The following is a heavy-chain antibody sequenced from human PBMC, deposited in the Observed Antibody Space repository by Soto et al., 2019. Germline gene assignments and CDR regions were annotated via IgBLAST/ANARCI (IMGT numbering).Heavy chain of an antibody. CDR3: ARPVAAAGRNYYDSSGYYY. V-gene: IGHV4-39*01. J-gene: IGHJ4*02. CDR1: GCSLRSSSYF. D-gene: IGHD3-22*01. CDR2: IYYSGST. Sequence: SSGTPSPTRPLSGCSLRSSSYFWGLVRPPPGEGVEWIGSIYYSGSTYYNPSLKSRVTISVDTSKDQFSLKLSSVTAADTAVYYCARPVAAAGRNYYDSSGYYYWGQGTLVTV.